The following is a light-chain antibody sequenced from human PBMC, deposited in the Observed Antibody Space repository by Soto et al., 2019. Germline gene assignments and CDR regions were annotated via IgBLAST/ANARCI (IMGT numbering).Light chain of an antibody. Sequence: DIVMTQSPLSQPVTPGEPASISCRSSQSLLHSVGYNYLDWYLQKPGQSPQLLIFLGSNRASGVPDRFSGSGSGTDFTLKISRVEAEDVGVYYCMQALQTPYTFGQGTKLEIK. CDR1: QSLLHSVGYNY. J-gene: IGKJ2*01. V-gene: IGKV2-28*01. CDR2: LGS. CDR3: MQALQTPYT.